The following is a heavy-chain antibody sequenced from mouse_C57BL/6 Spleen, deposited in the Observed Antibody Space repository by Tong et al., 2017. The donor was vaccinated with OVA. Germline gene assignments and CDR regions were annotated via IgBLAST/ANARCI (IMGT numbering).Heavy chain of an antibody. V-gene: IGHV14-4*02. CDR1: NIKDYY. CDR3: NAPSTTAPFAY. CDR2: IDPENGAT. D-gene: IGHD1-2*01. Sequence: NIKDYYMHWVKQRPEQGLEWIGWIDPENGATEYAPKFQGKATMTADTSAITAYLQHSSITHEDTAVYYGNAPSTTAPFAYWGQGNLVTVSA. J-gene: IGHJ3*01.